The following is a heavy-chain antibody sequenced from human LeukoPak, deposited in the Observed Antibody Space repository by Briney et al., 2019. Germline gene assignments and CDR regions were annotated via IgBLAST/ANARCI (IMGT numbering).Heavy chain of an antibody. J-gene: IGHJ5*02. V-gene: IGHV3-11*01. CDR2: ISSSGSTI. CDR1: GFTFSDYY. CDR3: ARDPTRRDYYDSSGYWNWFDP. Sequence: SGGSLRLSCAASGFTFSDYYMSWIRQAPGKGLEWVSYISSSGSTIYYADSVKGRFTISRDNAKNSLYLQMNSLRAEDTAVYYCARDPTRRDYYDSSGYWNWFDPWGQGTLVTVSS. D-gene: IGHD3-22*01.